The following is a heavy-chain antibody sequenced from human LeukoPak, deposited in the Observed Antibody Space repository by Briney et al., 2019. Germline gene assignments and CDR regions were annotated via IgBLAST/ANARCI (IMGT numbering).Heavy chain of an antibody. CDR2: VYYSGST. V-gene: IGHV4-59*08. D-gene: IGHD2-2*01. CDR3: ARHGYCSSTSCYHPGFDP. Sequence: SETLSLTCTVSGGSISSYYWSWIRQPPGKGLEWIGYVYYSGSTNYNPSLKSRVTISVDTSKNQFSLKLSSVTAADTAVYYCARHGYCSSTSCYHPGFDPWGQGTLVTVSS. CDR1: GGSISSYY. J-gene: IGHJ5*02.